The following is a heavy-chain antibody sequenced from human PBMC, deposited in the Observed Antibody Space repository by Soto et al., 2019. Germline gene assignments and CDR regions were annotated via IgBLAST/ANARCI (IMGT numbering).Heavy chain of an antibody. D-gene: IGHD3-3*01. J-gene: IGHJ6*02. CDR2: ISYDGSNK. V-gene: IGHV3-30-3*01. CDR3: ARDRYSYYDFWSGSLPYYYYGMDV. Sequence: GGSLRLSCAASGFTFSSYAMHWVRQAPGKGLEWVAVISYDGSNKYYADSVKGRFTISRDNAKNSLYLQMNSLRVEDTAVYYCARDRYSYYDFWSGSLPYYYYGMDVWGQGTTVTVS. CDR1: GFTFSSYA.